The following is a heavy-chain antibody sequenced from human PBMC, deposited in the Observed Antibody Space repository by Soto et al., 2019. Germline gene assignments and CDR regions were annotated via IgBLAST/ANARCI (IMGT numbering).Heavy chain of an antibody. D-gene: IGHD1-7*01. CDR1: GYTFTSYG. Sequence: ASVKVSCKASGYTFTSYGISWVRRAPGQGLEWMGWISAYNGNTNYAQKLQGRVTMTTDTSTSTAYMELRSLRSDDTAVYYCARLELNYYYYGMDVWGQGTTVTVSS. V-gene: IGHV1-18*01. CDR2: ISAYNGNT. J-gene: IGHJ6*02. CDR3: ARLELNYYYYGMDV.